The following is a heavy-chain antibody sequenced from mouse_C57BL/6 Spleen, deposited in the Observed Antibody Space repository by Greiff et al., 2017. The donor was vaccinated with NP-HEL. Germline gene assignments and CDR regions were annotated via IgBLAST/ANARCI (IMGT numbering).Heavy chain of an antibody. CDR2: IDPSDSYT. D-gene: IGHD2-4*01. CDR1: GYTFTSYW. CDR3: ERRKGYYDPWFAY. Sequence: VQLQQPGAELVMPGASVKLSCKASGYTFTSYWMHWVKQRPGQGLEWIGEIDPSDSYTNYNQKFKGKSTLTVDKSSSTAYMQLSSLTSEDSAVDYCERRKGYYDPWFAYWGQGTLVTVSA. V-gene: IGHV1-69*01. J-gene: IGHJ3*01.